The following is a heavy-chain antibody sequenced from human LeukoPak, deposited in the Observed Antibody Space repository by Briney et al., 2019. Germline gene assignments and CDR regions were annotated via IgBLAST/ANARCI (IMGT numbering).Heavy chain of an antibody. CDR3: ARDDVVVGAFDI. Sequence: GGSLRLSCAASGFTFSSYSMNWVRQAPGKGLEWVSSISSSSSYIYYADSVKGRFTISRDNAKNSLYLQMNSLRAEDTAVYYCARDDVVVGAFDIWGQGTMVTVSS. D-gene: IGHD2-15*01. V-gene: IGHV3-21*01. CDR2: ISSSSSYI. J-gene: IGHJ3*02. CDR1: GFTFSSYS.